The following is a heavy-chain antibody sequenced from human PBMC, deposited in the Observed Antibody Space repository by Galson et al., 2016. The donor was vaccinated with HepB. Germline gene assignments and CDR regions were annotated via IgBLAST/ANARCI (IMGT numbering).Heavy chain of an antibody. Sequence: SVKVSCKASGYTLSTYYMHWVRQAPGQGLEWMGRINPSSGSTGYAQKFQGRVTMTRDTSTSTVYMEMSSLRSEDTAMYYCARVGTGYSGYGMDVWGQGTTVTVSS. V-gene: IGHV1-46*01. CDR1: GYTLSTYY. CDR3: ARVGTGYSGYGMDV. J-gene: IGHJ6*02. D-gene: IGHD1-26*01. CDR2: INPSSGST.